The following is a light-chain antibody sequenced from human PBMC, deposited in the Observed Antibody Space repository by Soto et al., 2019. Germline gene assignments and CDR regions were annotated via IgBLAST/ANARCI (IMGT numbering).Light chain of an antibody. J-gene: IGLJ3*02. CDR1: SSDVGGYNY. CDR3: SSDTSSSTWV. CDR2: DVS. Sequence: QSALTQPASVSGSPGQSITISCTGTSSDVGGYNYVSWYQQHPGKAPKLMIYDVSNRPSGASNRFSGSKSGNTASLTISGLQAEEEADYYCSSDTSSSTWVFGGGTKLTVL. V-gene: IGLV2-14*01.